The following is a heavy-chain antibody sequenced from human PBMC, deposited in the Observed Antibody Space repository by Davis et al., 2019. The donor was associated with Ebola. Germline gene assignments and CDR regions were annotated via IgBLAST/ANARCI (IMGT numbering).Heavy chain of an antibody. CDR1: GYTFNIYG. J-gene: IGHJ4*02. CDR2: ISGYNANT. Sequence: ASVKVSCKASGYTFNIYGISWVRQAPGQGLEWLGWISGYNANTKYAQQVQGRVTMTRDTSTSTAYMELRSLRSDDTAVYYCARWIIVSPYYFDYWGQGTLVTVSS. D-gene: IGHD2-2*03. CDR3: ARWIIVSPYYFDY. V-gene: IGHV1-18*01.